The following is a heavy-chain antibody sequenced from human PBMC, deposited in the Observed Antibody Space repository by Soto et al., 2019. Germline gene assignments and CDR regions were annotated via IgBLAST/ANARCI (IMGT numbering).Heavy chain of an antibody. D-gene: IGHD3-10*01. J-gene: IGHJ6*03. CDR1: GYTFTSYA. CDR3: ARGGGVRGVIYYYYMDV. V-gene: IGHV1-3*01. CDR2: INAGNGNT. Sequence: GASVKVSCKASGYTFTSYAMHWVRQAPGQRLEWMGWINAGNGNTKYSQKFQGRVTITRDTSASTAYMELSSLRSEDTAVYYCARGGGVRGVIYYYYMDVWGKGTTVTVSS.